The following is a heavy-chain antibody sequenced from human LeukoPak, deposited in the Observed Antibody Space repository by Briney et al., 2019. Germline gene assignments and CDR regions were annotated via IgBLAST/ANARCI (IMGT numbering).Heavy chain of an antibody. Sequence: GGSLRLSCAASGFTFNSYSMNWVRQAPGKGLEWVSSISSSSSYIYYADSVKGRFTISRDNAKNSLYLQMNSLRAEDTAVYYCASQAYSSSWYYYWGQGTLVTVSS. D-gene: IGHD6-13*01. CDR3: ASQAYSSSWYYY. V-gene: IGHV3-21*01. CDR1: GFTFNSYS. CDR2: ISSSSSYI. J-gene: IGHJ4*02.